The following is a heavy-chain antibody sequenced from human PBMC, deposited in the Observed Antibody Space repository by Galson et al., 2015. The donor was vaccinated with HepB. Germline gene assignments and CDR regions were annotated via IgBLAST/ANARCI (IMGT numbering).Heavy chain of an antibody. Sequence: SLRLSCAASGFSFSSYVMHWVRQAPGKGLEWVALMSHDENNKYYADSVKGRISISRDNAKNTLYLQMDSLRPEDTAVYYCARSSAMVRGADFYFYGMDVWGQGTTVTVSS. CDR1: GFSFSSYV. J-gene: IGHJ6*02. CDR2: MSHDENNK. D-gene: IGHD3-10*01. V-gene: IGHV3-30-3*01. CDR3: ARSSAMVRGADFYFYGMDV.